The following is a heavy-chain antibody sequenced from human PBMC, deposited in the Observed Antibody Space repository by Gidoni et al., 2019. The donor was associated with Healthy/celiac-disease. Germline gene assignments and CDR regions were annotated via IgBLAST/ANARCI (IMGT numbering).Heavy chain of an antibody. Sequence: EVQLVESGGGLVKPGGSLRLSCAASGFTFSRYSMNWVRQAPGKGLEWVSSISSSSSYIYYADSVKGRFTISRDNAKNSLYLQMNSLRAEDTAVYYCAREPPGDDSSGYYFDYWGQGTLVTVSS. D-gene: IGHD3-22*01. J-gene: IGHJ4*02. CDR3: AREPPGDDSSGYYFDY. CDR1: GFTFSRYS. CDR2: ISSSSSYI. V-gene: IGHV3-21*01.